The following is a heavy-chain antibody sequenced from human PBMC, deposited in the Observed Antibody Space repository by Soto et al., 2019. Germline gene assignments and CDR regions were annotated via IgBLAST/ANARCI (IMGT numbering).Heavy chain of an antibody. CDR2: TYCRSRWYN. CDR3: ARVESPIMVRGVSPYYNWFDP. V-gene: IGHV6-1*01. J-gene: IGHJ5*02. D-gene: IGHD3-10*01. Sequence: PSQTLSLTCAISGDSVSSNSAAWNWIRQSPSRSLEWLGRTYCRSRWYNDYAVSVKSRIIINPDTSNNQFSLHLNSVTPEDTAVYYCARVESPIMVRGVSPYYNWFDPWGQGTLVTVSS. CDR1: GDSVSSNSAA.